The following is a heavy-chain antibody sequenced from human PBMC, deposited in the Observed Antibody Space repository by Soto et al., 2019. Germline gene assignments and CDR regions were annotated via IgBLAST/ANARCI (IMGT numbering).Heavy chain of an antibody. Sequence: PGESLKISCKGSGYSFTSYWIGWVRQMPGKGLEWMGIIYPGDSDTRYSPSFQGQVTISADKSISTAYLQWSSLKASDTAMYYCARLAGTRKYCSITSCYHTPIDYWGQGTLVTVSS. CDR1: GYSFTSYW. V-gene: IGHV5-51*01. J-gene: IGHJ4*02. D-gene: IGHD2-2*01. CDR2: IYPGDSDT. CDR3: ARLAGTRKYCSITSCYHTPIDY.